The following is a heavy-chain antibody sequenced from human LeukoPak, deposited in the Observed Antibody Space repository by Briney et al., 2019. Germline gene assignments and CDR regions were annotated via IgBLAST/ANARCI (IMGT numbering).Heavy chain of an antibody. CDR1: GGSIISYY. CDR3: ARSYYDSSSYYPQNYYYMDV. V-gene: IGHV4-59*08. Sequence: SETLSLTCTVSGGSIISYYWSWIRQPPGKGLEWIGYIYYSGSTNYNPSLKSRVTISVDTSKNQFSLKLSSVTAADTAVYYCARSYYDSSSYYPQNYYYMDVWGKGTTVTVSS. CDR2: IYYSGST. J-gene: IGHJ6*03. D-gene: IGHD3-22*01.